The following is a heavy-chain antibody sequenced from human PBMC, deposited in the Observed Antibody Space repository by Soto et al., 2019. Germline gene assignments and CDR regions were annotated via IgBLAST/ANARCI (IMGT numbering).Heavy chain of an antibody. D-gene: IGHD6-13*01. V-gene: IGHV1-46*01. CDR1: RYTFTHYY. J-gene: IGHJ4*02. CDR3: ARDLAAGDY. CDR2: INPASGST. Sequence: QVQLVQSGAEVKKPGASVKLSCRTSRYTFTHYYIHWVRQAPGQGLEWLAIINPASGSTNYAQDFQGRVTLTMDTSTTTVYMELSGLRAEDTAIFYCARDLAAGDYWGQGTLVTVSS.